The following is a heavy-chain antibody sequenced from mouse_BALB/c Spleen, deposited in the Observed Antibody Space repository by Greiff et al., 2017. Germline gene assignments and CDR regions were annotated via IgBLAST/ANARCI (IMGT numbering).Heavy chain of an antibody. V-gene: IGHV5-17*02. J-gene: IGHJ4*01. CDR2: ISSGSSTI. CDR3: ARLEDTTIPY. Sequence: EVMLVESGGGLVQPGGSRKLSCAASGFTFSSFGMHWVRQAPEKGLEWVAYISSGSSTIYYADTVKGRFTISRDNPKNTLFLQMTSLRSEDTAMYYCARLEDTTIPYWGQGTSVTVSS. D-gene: IGHD1-1*01. CDR1: GFTFSSFG.